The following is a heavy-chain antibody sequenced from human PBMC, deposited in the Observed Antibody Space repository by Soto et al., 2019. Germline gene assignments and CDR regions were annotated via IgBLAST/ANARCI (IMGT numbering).Heavy chain of an antibody. J-gene: IGHJ4*02. CDR2: ISGSGGST. CDR1: GFTFSSYA. V-gene: IGHV3-23*01. D-gene: IGHD6-13*01. CDR3: AKDFFGNEWQLVSGQCFDY. Sequence: EVQLLESGGGLVQPGGSMRLSCAASGFTFSSYAMSWVRQAPGKGLEWVSAISGSGGSTYYADSVKGRFTISRDNSKNTLYLQRNSLRAEDTAVYYCAKDFFGNEWQLVSGQCFDYWGQGTLVNGSS.